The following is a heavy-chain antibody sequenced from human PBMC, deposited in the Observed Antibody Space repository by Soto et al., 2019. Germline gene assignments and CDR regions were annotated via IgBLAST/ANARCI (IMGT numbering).Heavy chain of an antibody. CDR2: IIPIFGTA. CDR1: GGTFSSYA. D-gene: IGHD2-8*02. J-gene: IGHJ6*02. V-gene: IGHV1-69*13. CDR3: ARDDGRWGSRSVLSAYYYYGMDV. Sequence: GASVKVSCKASGGTFSSYAISWVRQAPGQGLEWMGGIIPIFGTANYAQKSQGRVTITADESTSTAYMELSSLRSEDTSVYYCARDDGRWGSRSVLSAYYYYGMDVWGQGTTVTVSS.